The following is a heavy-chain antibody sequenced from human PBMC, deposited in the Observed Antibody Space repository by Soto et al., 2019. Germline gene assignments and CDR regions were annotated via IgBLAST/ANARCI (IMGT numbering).Heavy chain of an antibody. J-gene: IGHJ4*02. Sequence: GGSLRLSCAASGFTFSNSFMHWVRQAPGRGLEWVAAISYDGSNTYYANSVKGRFTISRDNSRDTLYLQVISLRIEDTAMYYCAKDTPLKEFDCWGQGTLVTVSS. CDR3: AKDTPLKEFDC. CDR2: ISYDGSNT. V-gene: IGHV3-30*18. CDR1: GFTFSNSF.